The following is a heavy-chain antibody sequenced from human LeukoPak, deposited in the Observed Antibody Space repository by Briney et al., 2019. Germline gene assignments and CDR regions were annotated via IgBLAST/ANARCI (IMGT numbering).Heavy chain of an antibody. Sequence: SETLSLTCAVSGGSIGSGGYSWSWIRQPPGKGLEWIGYIYHSGSTYYNPSLKSRVTISVDRSKNQFSLKLSSVTAADTAVYYCARAEAYGGKRIDPWGQGTLVTVSS. J-gene: IGHJ5*02. CDR3: ARAEAYGGKRIDP. CDR1: GGSIGSGGYS. CDR2: IYHSGST. V-gene: IGHV4-30-2*01. D-gene: IGHD4-23*01.